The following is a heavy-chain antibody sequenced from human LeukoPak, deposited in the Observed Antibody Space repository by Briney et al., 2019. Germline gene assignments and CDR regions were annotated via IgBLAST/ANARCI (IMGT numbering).Heavy chain of an antibody. D-gene: IGHD4-17*01. Sequence: VRESSDKKLEWVSVISYDGSNKYYADSVKGRFTISRDNSKNTLYLQMNSLRAEDTAVCYCAKVVMTTDDFDYWGQGTLVTVSS. CDR2: ISYDGSNK. CDR3: AKVVMTTDDFDY. V-gene: IGHV3-30*18. J-gene: IGHJ4*02.